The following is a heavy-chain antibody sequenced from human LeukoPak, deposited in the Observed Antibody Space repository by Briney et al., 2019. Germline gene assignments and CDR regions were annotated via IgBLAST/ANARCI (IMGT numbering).Heavy chain of an antibody. J-gene: IGHJ5*02. D-gene: IGHD2-2*01. CDR3: ARVPMRYQLKNWFDP. CDR2: INPNSGGT. V-gene: IGHV1-2*02. CDR1: GYTFTGYY. Sequence: ASVKVSCKASGYTFTGYYMHWVRQASGQGLEWMGWINPNSGGTNYAQKFQGRVTMTRDTSISTAYMELSRLRSDDTAVYYCARVPMRYQLKNWFDPWAREPWSPSPQ.